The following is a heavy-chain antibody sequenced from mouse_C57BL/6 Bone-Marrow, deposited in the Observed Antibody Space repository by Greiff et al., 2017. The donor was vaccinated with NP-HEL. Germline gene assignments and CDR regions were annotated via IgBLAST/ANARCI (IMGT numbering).Heavy chain of an antibody. CDR2: IYPGSGNT. D-gene: IGHD1-1*01. CDR3: ARSFYYGSRSFAY. V-gene: IGHV1-76*01. J-gene: IGHJ3*01. CDR1: GYTFTDYY. Sequence: VQLVESGAELVRPGASVKLSCKASGYTFTDYYINWVKQRPGQGLEWIARIYPGSGNTYYNEKFKGKATLTAEKSSSTAYMQLSSLTSEDSAVYFCARSFYYGSRSFAYWGQGTLVTVSA.